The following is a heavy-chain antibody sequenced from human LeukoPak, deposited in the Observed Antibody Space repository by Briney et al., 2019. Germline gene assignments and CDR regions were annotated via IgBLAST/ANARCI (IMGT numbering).Heavy chain of an antibody. CDR2: ISGSSSYI. V-gene: IGHV3-21*01. D-gene: IGHD3-10*01. CDR3: NNYYGSGSFYK. J-gene: IGHJ4*02. Sequence: PGGSLRLSCAASGFTFSSYAMTWVRQAPGKGLEWVSSISGSSSYIFYADSVKGRFTISRDNAKNSLYLQMNSLRAGDTAVYYCNNYYGSGSFYKWGQGTPVTVSS. CDR1: GFTFSSYA.